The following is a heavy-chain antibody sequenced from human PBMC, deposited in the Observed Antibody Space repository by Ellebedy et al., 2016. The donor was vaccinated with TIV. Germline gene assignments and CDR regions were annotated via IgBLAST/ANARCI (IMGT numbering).Heavy chain of an antibody. D-gene: IGHD3-22*01. Sequence: GGSPRLSCAASGFTFRNFAMTRVRQAPGKGLEWVSSISSSGVSSDYADSVRGRVTISRDNSKSTLYLQMDSLRADDSAEYYCAKLDSSGYYYGRLDYWGQGTLVTVSS. CDR2: ISSSGVSS. CDR3: AKLDSSGYYYGRLDY. V-gene: IGHV3-23*01. CDR1: GFTFRNFA. J-gene: IGHJ4*02.